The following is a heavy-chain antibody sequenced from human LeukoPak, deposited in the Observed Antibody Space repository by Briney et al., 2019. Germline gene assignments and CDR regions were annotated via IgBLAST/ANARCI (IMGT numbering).Heavy chain of an antibody. Sequence: SETLSLTCTVSGVSVSSGSHYWNWIRQPPGKGLEWIGYISYSGNTKYNPSLKSRVTISVDTSKSQFSLKLTSVTAAVTAVYYCVRDQGYSSGWPEGMDVWGQGTTVTVSS. CDR1: GVSVSSGSHY. V-gene: IGHV4-61*01. CDR3: VRDQGYSSGWPEGMDV. D-gene: IGHD6-19*01. J-gene: IGHJ6*02. CDR2: ISYSGNT.